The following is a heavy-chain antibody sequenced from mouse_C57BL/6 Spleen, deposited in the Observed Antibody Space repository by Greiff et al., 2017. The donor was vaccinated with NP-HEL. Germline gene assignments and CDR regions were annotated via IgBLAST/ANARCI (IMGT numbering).Heavy chain of an antibody. D-gene: IGHD1-1*01. CDR2: INPNNGGT. J-gene: IGHJ1*03. Sequence: VQLQQSGPELVKPGASVKIPCKASGYTFTDYNMDWVKQSHGKSLEWIGDINPNNGGTIYNQKFKGKATLTVDKSSSTAYMELRSLTSEDTAVYYCARDLYYGSSYGYFDVWGTGSTVTVSS. V-gene: IGHV1-18*01. CDR1: GYTFTDYN. CDR3: ARDLYYGSSYGYFDV.